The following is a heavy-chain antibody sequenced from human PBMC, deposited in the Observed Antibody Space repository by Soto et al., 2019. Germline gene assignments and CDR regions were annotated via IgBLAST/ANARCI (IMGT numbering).Heavy chain of an antibody. Sequence: PGGSLRLSCAASGFTFSSYAMSWVRQAPGRGLEWVSAISGSGGSTYYADSVKGRFTISRDNSKNTLYLQMNSLRAEDTAVYYCAKDLSPDNIAAFDYWGQGTLVTVSS. J-gene: IGHJ4*02. CDR2: ISGSGGST. CDR3: AKDLSPDNIAAFDY. V-gene: IGHV3-23*01. D-gene: IGHD6-13*01. CDR1: GFTFSSYA.